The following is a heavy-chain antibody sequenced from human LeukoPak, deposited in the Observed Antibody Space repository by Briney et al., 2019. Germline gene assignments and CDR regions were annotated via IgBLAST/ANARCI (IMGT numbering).Heavy chain of an antibody. V-gene: IGHV3-74*01. CDR2: INSDGSST. Sequence: GGFLRLSCAASGFTFSSSWMHWVRQAPGKGLVWVSHINSDGSSTAYADSVKGRFTISRDNAKKTLYLQMNSLSAEDTAVYYCARDLGPRNWGQGTLVTVSS. D-gene: IGHD7-27*01. CDR3: ARDLGPRN. CDR1: GFTFSSSW. J-gene: IGHJ4*02.